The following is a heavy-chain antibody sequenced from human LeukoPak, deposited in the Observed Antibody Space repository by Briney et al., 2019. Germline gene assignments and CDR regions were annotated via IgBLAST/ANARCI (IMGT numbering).Heavy chain of an antibody. CDR1: GGSISSGGYS. CDR3: ARVGSGSSSDY. CDR2: IYYSGST. D-gene: IGHD6-6*01. Sequence: SETLSLTCAVSGGSISSGGYSWSWIRQPTGKGLEWIGYIYYSGSTYYNPSLKSRVTISVDRSKNQFSLKLTSVTAADTAVYYCARVGSGSSSDYWGQGTLVTVSS. V-gene: IGHV4-30-2*01. J-gene: IGHJ4*02.